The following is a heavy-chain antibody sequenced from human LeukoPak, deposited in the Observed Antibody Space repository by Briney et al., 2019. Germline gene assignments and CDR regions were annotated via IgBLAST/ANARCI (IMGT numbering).Heavy chain of an antibody. J-gene: IGHJ4*02. CDR1: GGSISTYY. V-gene: IGHV4-59*01. CDR3: ARDRGDGYDYFWDY. D-gene: IGHD5-12*01. CDR2: IYYTGST. Sequence: KSSETLSLTSTVSGGSISTYYWSWIRQPPGKGLEWIGYIYYTGSTNYNPSLKSRVTISVDTSRNQFSLKLSSVTAADTAVYYCARDRGDGYDYFWDYWGQGTLVTVSS.